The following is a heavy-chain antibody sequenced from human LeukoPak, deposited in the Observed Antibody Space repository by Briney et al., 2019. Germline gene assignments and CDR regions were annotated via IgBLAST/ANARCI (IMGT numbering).Heavy chain of an antibody. CDR3: ARGAWETGDYSDAFDI. V-gene: IGHV4-34*01. CDR1: GGSFSGYY. Sequence: SETLSLTCAVYGGSFSGYYWSWIRQPPGKGLEWIGEINHSGSTNYNPSLKSRVTISVDTSKNQFSLKLSSVSAADTAVYCCARGAWETGDYSDAFDIWGQGTMVTVSS. J-gene: IGHJ3*02. CDR2: INHSGST. D-gene: IGHD7-27*01.